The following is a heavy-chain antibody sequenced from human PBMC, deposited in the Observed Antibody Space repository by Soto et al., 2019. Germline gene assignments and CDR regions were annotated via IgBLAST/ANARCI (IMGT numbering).Heavy chain of an antibody. CDR1: GFTFSSYA. CDR3: AKDPVTMVRKDMDV. CDR2: ISGSGGST. J-gene: IGHJ6*02. D-gene: IGHD3-10*01. V-gene: IGHV3-23*01. Sequence: RLSCAASGFTFSSYAMSWVRQAPGKGLEWVSAISGSGGSTYYADSVKGRFTISRDNSKNTLYLQMNSLRAEDTAVYYCAKDPVTMVRKDMDVWGQRTTVTVTS.